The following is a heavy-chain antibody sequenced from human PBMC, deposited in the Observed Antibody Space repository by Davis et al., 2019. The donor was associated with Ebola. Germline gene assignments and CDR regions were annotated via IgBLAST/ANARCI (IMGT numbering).Heavy chain of an antibody. D-gene: IGHD5-18*01. CDR1: GDSVSTAG. CDR2: TYYSSKWYN. CDR3: ARGHNYGFEY. J-gene: IGHJ4*02. Sequence: PSETLSLTCAISGDSVSTAGWNWIRQSPSRGLEWLGRTYYSSKWYNDYAAYVKSRITVNPDTSKNQFSLQLSSVTPDDTALYYCARGHNYGFEYWGQGALVTVSS. V-gene: IGHV6-1*01.